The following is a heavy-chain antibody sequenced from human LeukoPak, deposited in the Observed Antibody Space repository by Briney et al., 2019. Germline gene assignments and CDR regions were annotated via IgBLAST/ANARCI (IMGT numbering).Heavy chain of an antibody. CDR3: AKGADTMIVVVAHPLDY. J-gene: IGHJ4*02. D-gene: IGHD3-22*01. CDR2: ISYDGSNK. Sequence: GRSLRLSCAASGFTFSSYGMHCVRQAPGKGLEWVAVISYDGSNKYYADSVKGRFTISRDNSKNTLYLQMNSLRAGDTAVYYCAKGADTMIVVVAHPLDYWGQGTLVTVSS. CDR1: GFTFSSYG. V-gene: IGHV3-30*18.